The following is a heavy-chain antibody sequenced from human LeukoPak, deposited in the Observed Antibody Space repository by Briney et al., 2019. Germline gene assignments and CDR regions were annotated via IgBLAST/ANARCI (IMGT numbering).Heavy chain of an antibody. Sequence: SETLSLTCTVSGGSISSYYWSWIRQPAGKGLEWIGRIYTSGSTNYNPSLKSRVTMSVDTSKNQFSLTLTSVTAADTAVYYCARDQVDYDTPDHFDYWGKGTLVTVSS. CDR2: IYTSGST. CDR3: ARDQVDYDTPDHFDY. CDR1: GGSISSYY. V-gene: IGHV4-4*07. J-gene: IGHJ4*02. D-gene: IGHD3-22*01.